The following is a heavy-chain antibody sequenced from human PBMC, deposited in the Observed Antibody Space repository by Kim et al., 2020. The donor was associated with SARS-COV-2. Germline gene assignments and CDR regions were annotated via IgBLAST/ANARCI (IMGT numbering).Heavy chain of an antibody. D-gene: IGHD2-15*01. V-gene: IGHV4-59*01. Sequence: GGTTATPALTSRCTISVDTSKTQFSLKLSSVGAADTAVYYCARDLVGFDYWGQGTLVTVSS. J-gene: IGHJ4*02. CDR2: GGT. CDR3: ARDLVGFDY.